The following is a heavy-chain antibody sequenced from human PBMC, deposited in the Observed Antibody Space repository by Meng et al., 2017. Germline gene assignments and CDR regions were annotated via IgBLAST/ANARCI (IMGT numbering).Heavy chain of an antibody. CDR3: ARLDTMVRGVINYYYGMDV. Sequence: ASVKVSCKASGYTFFSYDINWVRQATGQGLEWMGWISAYNGNTNYAQKLQGRVTMTTDTSTSTAYMELRSLRSDDTAVYYCARLDTMVRGVINYYYGMDVWGQGTTVTVSS. V-gene: IGHV1-18*01. CDR2: ISAYNGNT. CDR1: GYTFFSYD. J-gene: IGHJ6*02. D-gene: IGHD3-10*01.